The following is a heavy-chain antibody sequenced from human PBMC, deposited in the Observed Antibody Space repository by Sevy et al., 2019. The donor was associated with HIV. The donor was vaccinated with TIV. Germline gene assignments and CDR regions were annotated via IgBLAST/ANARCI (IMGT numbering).Heavy chain of an antibody. CDR1: GFTFSSYA. V-gene: IGHV3-23*01. CDR3: APQYYYDSSGYYPGAFDI. D-gene: IGHD3-22*01. Sequence: GGSLRLSCAASGFTFSSYAMSWVRQAPGKGLEWVSAISGSGGSTYYADSVKGRFTISRDNSKNTRYLQMNSLRAEDTAVYYCAPQYYYDSSGYYPGAFDIWGQGTMVTVSS. CDR2: ISGSGGST. J-gene: IGHJ3*02.